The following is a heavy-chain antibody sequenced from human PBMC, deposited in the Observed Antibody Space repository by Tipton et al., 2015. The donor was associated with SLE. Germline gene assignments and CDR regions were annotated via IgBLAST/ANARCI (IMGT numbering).Heavy chain of an antibody. CDR1: GGSISSGSYY. D-gene: IGHD2/OR15-2a*01. V-gene: IGHV4-61*02. J-gene: IGHJ3*02. CDR3: GRSSAKYYHSFDI. Sequence: LRLSCTVSGGSISSGSYYWSWIRQPAGKGLEWIGRIYTKGSMNYSPSLRSRVTISLDPSKNHLSRKLTSGTAAASAVYYCGRSSAKYYHSFDIWGQGTMVTVSS. CDR2: IYTKGSM.